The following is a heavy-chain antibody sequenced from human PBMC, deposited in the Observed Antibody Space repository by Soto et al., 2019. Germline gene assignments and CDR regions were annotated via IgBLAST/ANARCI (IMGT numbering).Heavy chain of an antibody. D-gene: IGHD3-22*01. CDR3: ARSVPPYYDDSSGYWTAFDI. Sequence: QVQLVQSGAEVKKPGSSVKVSCKASGGTFSSYAISWVRQAPGQGLEWMGGIIPIFGTANYAQKFQGRVTITADKSTSTVYTALTSLRSEEKGVYYYARSVPPYYDDSSGYWTAFDIWGQGTMVTVSS. V-gene: IGHV1-69*06. CDR1: GGTFSSYA. J-gene: IGHJ3*02. CDR2: IIPIFGTA.